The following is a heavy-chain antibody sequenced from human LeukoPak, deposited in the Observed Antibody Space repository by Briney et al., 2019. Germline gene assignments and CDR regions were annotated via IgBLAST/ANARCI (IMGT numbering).Heavy chain of an antibody. CDR3: ARQKYGAVYYFDY. Sequence: ASVTVSCKASGYTFTSYGISWVRQAPGQGLEWMGWISAFNGNTNYGNTNYAQKPQGRVTMTTDTSTSTAYMELRSLRSDDTAVYYCARQKYGAVYYFDYWGQGTLVTVSS. CDR1: GYTFTSYG. V-gene: IGHV1-18*01. CDR2: ISAFNGNTNYGNT. D-gene: IGHD2-2*01. J-gene: IGHJ4*02.